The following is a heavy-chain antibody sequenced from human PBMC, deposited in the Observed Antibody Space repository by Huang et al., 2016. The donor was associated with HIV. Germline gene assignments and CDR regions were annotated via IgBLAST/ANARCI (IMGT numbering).Heavy chain of an antibody. CDR2: INTNSGNP. Sequence: QVQLVQSGSELKKPGASVKVSCKASGYTFTSYAMNWVRQAPGQGLEWMGWINTNSGNPTDAQGFKGRFGFSLDTAVSTAYLQISSLKAEDTAVYYCARGLYSSSWAPFDYWGQGTLVTVSS. CDR3: ARGLYSSSWAPFDY. J-gene: IGHJ4*02. V-gene: IGHV7-4-1*02. D-gene: IGHD6-13*01. CDR1: GYTFTSYA.